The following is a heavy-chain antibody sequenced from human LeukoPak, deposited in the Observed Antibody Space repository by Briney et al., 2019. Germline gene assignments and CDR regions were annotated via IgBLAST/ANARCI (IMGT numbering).Heavy chain of an antibody. J-gene: IGHJ4*02. CDR1: GFTFSSYA. Sequence: GGSLRLSCAASGFTFSSYAMSWVRQAPGKGLEWVSAISGSGGSTYYADSVKGRFTISRDNSKNTLYLQMNSLRAEDTAVYYCAKDYYGSGSSPYFDYWGQGTLVTVSS. D-gene: IGHD3-10*01. CDR2: ISGSGGST. V-gene: IGHV3-23*01. CDR3: AKDYYGSGSSPYFDY.